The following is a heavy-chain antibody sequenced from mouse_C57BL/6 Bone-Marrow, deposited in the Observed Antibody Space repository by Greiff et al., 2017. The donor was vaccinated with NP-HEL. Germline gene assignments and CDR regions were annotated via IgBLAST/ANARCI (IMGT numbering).Heavy chain of an antibody. CDR3: ARFDGYSYYAMDY. D-gene: IGHD2-3*01. V-gene: IGHV3-6*01. Sequence: EVKLMESGPGLVKPSQSLSLTCSVTGYSITSGYYWNWIRQFPGNKLEWMGYISYDGSNNYNPSLKNRISITRDTSKNQFFLKLNSVTTEDTATYYCARFDGYSYYAMDYWGQGTSVTVSS. CDR2: ISYDGSN. J-gene: IGHJ4*01. CDR1: GYSITSGYY.